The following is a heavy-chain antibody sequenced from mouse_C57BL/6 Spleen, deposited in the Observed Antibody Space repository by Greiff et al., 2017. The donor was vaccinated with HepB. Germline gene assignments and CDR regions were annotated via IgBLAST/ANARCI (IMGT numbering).Heavy chain of an antibody. D-gene: IGHD2-1*01. CDR3: ARDGDGNFLFAY. V-gene: IGHV5-16*01. CDR2: INYDGSST. CDR1: GFTFSDYY. Sequence: VQLKESEGGLVQPGSSMKLSCTASGFTFSDYYMAWVRQVPEKGLEWVANINYDGSSTYYLDSLKSRFIISRDNAKNILYLQMSSLKSEDTATYYCARDGDGNFLFAYWGQGTLVTVSA. J-gene: IGHJ3*01.